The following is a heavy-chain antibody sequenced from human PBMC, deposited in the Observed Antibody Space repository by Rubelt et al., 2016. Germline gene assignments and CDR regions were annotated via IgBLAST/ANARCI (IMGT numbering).Heavy chain of an antibody. V-gene: IGHV4-34*01. CDR3: AGRIAVAGGWFDP. D-gene: IGHD6-19*01. Sequence: QVQLQQWGAGLLKPSETLSLTCAVYGGSFSGYYWSWIRQPPGKGLEWIGEINHSGSTNYNPSLKSRVTITVDTSKNQFARKRTSVTAADTAVYYGAGRIAVAGGWFDPWGQGTLVTVSS. CDR1: GGSFSGYY. CDR2: INHSGST. J-gene: IGHJ5*02.